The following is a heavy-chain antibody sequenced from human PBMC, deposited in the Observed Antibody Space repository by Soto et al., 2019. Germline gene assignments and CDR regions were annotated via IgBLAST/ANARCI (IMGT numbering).Heavy chain of an antibody. CDR3: ASLRRATVTTPEGNY. Sequence: QLQLQESGSGLVKPSQTLSLTCAVSGGSISSGGYSWSWIRQPPGKGLEWIGYIYHSGSTYYNPSLKSRVTISVDRSKNQFSLKLSSVTAADTAVYYCASLRRATVTTPEGNYWGQGTLVTVSS. J-gene: IGHJ4*02. V-gene: IGHV4-30-2*01. CDR1: GGSISSGGYS. D-gene: IGHD4-17*01. CDR2: IYHSGST.